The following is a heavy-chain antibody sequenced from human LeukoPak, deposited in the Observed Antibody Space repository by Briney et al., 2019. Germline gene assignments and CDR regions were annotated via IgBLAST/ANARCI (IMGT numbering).Heavy chain of an antibody. J-gene: IGHJ4*02. CDR3: ARVEWDGYNWVDFDY. D-gene: IGHD5-24*01. Sequence: GGSLRLSCAASGFTFSSYSMSWVRQAPGKGLEWVSTISSSRSHIYYADSVKGRFTISRDNAKNSLYLQMNSLRAEDTAVYYRARVEWDGYNWVDFDYWGQGTLVTVSS. V-gene: IGHV3-21*01. CDR1: GFTFSSYS. CDR2: ISSSRSHI.